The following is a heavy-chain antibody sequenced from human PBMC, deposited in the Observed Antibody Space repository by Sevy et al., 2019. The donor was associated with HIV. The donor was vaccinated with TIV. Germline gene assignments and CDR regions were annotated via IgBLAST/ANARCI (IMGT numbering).Heavy chain of an antibody. D-gene: IGHD3-3*01. CDR3: ARGPDTEISLENVLRSFEWVFRGKSFDY. V-gene: IGHV3-11*01. CDR2: ISSSGSTI. J-gene: IGHJ4*02. CDR1: GFTFSDYY. Sequence: GGSLRLSCAASGFTFSDYYMSWIRQAPGKGLEWVSYISSSGSTIYYADSVKGRFTISRDNAKNSLYLQMNSLRAEVTAGYYCARGPDTEISLENVLRSFEWVFRGKSFDYWGQGTLVTVSS.